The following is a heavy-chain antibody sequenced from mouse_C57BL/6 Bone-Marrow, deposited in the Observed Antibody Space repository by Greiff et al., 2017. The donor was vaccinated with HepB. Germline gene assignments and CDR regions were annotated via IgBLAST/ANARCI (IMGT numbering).Heavy chain of an antibody. CDR2: INPNNGGT. CDR1: GYTFSDYN. CDR3: ARKGITTVVARAMDY. D-gene: IGHD1-1*01. J-gene: IGHJ4*01. V-gene: IGHV1-18*01. Sequence: EVKLVESGPELVKPGASVKIPCKASGYTFSDYNMDWVKQSHGKSLEWIGDINPNNGGTIYNQKFKGKATLTVDKSSSTAYMELRSLTSEDTAVYYCARKGITTVVARAMDYWGQGTSVTVSS.